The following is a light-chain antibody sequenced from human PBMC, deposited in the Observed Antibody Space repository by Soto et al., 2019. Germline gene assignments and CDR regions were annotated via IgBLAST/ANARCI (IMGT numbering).Light chain of an antibody. V-gene: IGLV2-8*01. Sequence: QSDLTQPPSASGSPGQSVTISCTGTSSDVGGYNYVSWYQQHPGKAPKLMIYEVTKRPSGVPDRFSGSKSGNTASLTVSGLQAEDEADYYCSSYAGSNNLGVFGTGTKLTVL. J-gene: IGLJ1*01. CDR2: EVT. CDR1: SSDVGGYNY. CDR3: SSYAGSNNLGV.